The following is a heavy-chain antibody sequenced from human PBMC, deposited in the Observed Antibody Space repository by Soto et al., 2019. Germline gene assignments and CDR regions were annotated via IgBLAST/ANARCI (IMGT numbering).Heavy chain of an antibody. D-gene: IGHD2-15*01. CDR3: AKDDSIVVVVAATGGFDY. V-gene: IGHV3-30*18. J-gene: IGHJ4*02. Sequence: GGSLRLSCAASGFTFSSYGMHWVRQAPGKGLEWVAVISYDGSNKYYADSVKGRFTISRDNSKNTLYLQMNSLRAEDTAVHYCAKDDSIVVVVAATGGFDYWGQGTLVTVSS. CDR2: ISYDGSNK. CDR1: GFTFSSYG.